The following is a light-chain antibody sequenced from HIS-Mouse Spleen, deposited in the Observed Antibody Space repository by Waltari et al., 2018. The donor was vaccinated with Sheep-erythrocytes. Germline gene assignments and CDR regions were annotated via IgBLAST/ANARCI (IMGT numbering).Light chain of an antibody. CDR2: EGS. J-gene: IGLJ3*02. CDR1: SSDVGSYNL. Sequence: QSALTQPASVSGSPGQSITIPCPGTSSDVGSYNLVSWYQQHPGKAPKLMIYEGSKRHSGVSNRFSGSKSGNTASLTISGLQAEDEADYYCCSYAGSSTPWVFGGGTKLTVL. CDR3: CSYAGSSTPWV. V-gene: IGLV2-23*01.